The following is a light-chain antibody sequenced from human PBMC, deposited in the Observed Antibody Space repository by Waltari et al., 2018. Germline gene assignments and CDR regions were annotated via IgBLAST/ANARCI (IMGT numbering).Light chain of an antibody. J-gene: IGKJ4*01. Sequence: EIVLTQSPGTLSLSPGERATLSCRASQSVSSIPLTWYQQNLAQDPRLLIYGTSSRAADIPDRFSGSGSGTDFTLNISRLEPEDFAVYYCQQYDSIIVTFGGGTKVEI. V-gene: IGKV3-20*01. CDR2: GTS. CDR3: QQYDSIIVT. CDR1: QSVSSIP.